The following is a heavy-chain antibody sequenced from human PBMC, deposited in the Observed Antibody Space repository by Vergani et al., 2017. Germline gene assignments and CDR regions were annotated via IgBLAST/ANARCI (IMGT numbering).Heavy chain of an antibody. Sequence: QVQLQESGPGLVKPSETLSLTCSVSGYSISRGYYWGWIRQPPGKGLEWIATVFHSGSAYYNPSLRRQVTISVATSKNQFSLRLTTLTAADTAVYYCARQFWVSEGVGAFETWGRGTEVSVSS. D-gene: IGHD3-16*01. CDR3: ARQFWVSEGVGAFET. J-gene: IGHJ3*02. V-gene: IGHV4-38-2*02. CDR1: GYSISRGYY. CDR2: VFHSGSA.